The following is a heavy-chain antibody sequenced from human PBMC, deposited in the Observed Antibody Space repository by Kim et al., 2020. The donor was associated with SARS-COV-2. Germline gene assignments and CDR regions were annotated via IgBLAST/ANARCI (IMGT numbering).Heavy chain of an antibody. CDR3: ARDLVTMVRGVIITGNWFDP. CDR2: IKQDGSEK. V-gene: IGHV3-7*03. CDR1: GFTFSSYW. J-gene: IGHJ5*02. Sequence: GGSLRLSCAASGFTFSSYWMSWVRQAPGKGLEWVANIKQDGSEKYYVDSVKGRFTISRDNAKNSLYLQMNSLRAEDTAVYYCARDLVTMVRGVIITGNWFDPWGQGTLVTVSS. D-gene: IGHD3-10*01.